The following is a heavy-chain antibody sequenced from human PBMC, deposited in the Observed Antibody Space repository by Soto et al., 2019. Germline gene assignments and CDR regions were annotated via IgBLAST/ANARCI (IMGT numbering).Heavy chain of an antibody. Sequence: GESLKISCKGSGYSFTSYWIGWVRQMPGKGLEWMGIIYPGDSGTRYTPSFQGQVTISVDKSISTAYLQWSSLEASDTAMYYCARQLSHYHYYGMDVWGQGTTVTVSS. J-gene: IGHJ6*02. CDR2: IYPGDSGT. CDR3: ARQLSHYHYYGMDV. V-gene: IGHV5-51*01. CDR1: GYSFTSYW.